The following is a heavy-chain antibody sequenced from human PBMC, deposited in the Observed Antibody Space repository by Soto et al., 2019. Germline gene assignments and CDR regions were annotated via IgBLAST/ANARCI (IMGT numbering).Heavy chain of an antibody. CDR1: GFTFSSYG. D-gene: IGHD3-22*01. J-gene: IGHJ4*02. V-gene: IGHV3-30*18. CDR3: AKDSPVVVINAVAYDY. Sequence: GGSLRLSCAASGFTFSSYGMHWVRQAPGKGLEWVAVISYDGSNKYYADSVKGRFTISRDNSKNTLYLQMNSLRAEDTAVYYCAKDSPVVVINAVAYDYWGQGTLVTVSS. CDR2: ISYDGSNK.